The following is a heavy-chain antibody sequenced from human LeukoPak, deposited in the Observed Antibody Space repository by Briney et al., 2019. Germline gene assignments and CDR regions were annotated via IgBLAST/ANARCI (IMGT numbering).Heavy chain of an antibody. CDR2: IGRSGGTI. Sequence: PGGSLRLSCAASGFRFSDYSMNWVRQAPGKGLQWVAYIGRSGGTIFYDDSVKGRFTISRDNSKNTLYLQMSSLRAEDTAVYYCAKDKGREGDYWGQGNLVTVSS. V-gene: IGHV3-48*01. J-gene: IGHJ4*02. CDR1: GFRFSDYS. CDR3: AKDKGREGDY.